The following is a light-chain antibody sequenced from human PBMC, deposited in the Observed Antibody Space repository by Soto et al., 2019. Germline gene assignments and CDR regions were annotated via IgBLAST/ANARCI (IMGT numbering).Light chain of an antibody. Sequence: IQMTQSPSILSASVGDRVTITCRASQSFDVWLAWYQHKPGVAPQLLIYDVSTLYTGVPSRFSGTGSGTEFNLTISGLQPDDFATYFCQQYKSEWTFGQGTKV. CDR3: QQYKSEWT. J-gene: IGKJ1*01. CDR1: QSFDVW. V-gene: IGKV1-5*01. CDR2: DVS.